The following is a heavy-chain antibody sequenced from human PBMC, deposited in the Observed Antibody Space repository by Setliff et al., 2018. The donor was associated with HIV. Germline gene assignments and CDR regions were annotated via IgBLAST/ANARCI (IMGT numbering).Heavy chain of an antibody. CDR1: GYFISSSYY. V-gene: IGHV4-38-2*02. CDR2: FYHSGST. Sequence: SETLSLTCTVSGYFISSSYYWGWIRQSPGKGLEWIGNFYHSGSTYYNPSLKSRVTISATSKNQFSLKLSSVTASDTAVYYCAGASSDSSGWGYYFDYWGQGTLVTVSS. D-gene: IGHD3-22*01. J-gene: IGHJ4*02. CDR3: AGASSDSSGWGYYFDY.